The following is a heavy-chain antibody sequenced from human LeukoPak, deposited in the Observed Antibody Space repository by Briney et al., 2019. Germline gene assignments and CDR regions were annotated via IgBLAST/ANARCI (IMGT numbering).Heavy chain of an antibody. CDR3: AYSNNFNY. D-gene: IGHD6-13*01. J-gene: IGHJ4*02. CDR2: IKYDGSEK. CDR1: GRTLSGQW. V-gene: IGHV3-7*01. Sequence: PGGSLRLSCAAPGRTLSGQWMNWVRQAPGQGLEWVANIKYDGSEKYYVDSVRGRFTVSRENAKNSLSLQMNSVRAEDTAVYYCAYSNNFNYWGQGTLVTVSS.